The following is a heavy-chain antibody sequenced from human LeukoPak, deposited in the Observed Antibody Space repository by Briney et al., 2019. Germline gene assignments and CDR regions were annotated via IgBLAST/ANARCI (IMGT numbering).Heavy chain of an antibody. Sequence: GASVKVSCKASGGTFSSYAMSWVRQAPGKGLEWVSAISGSGGSTYYADSVKGRFTISRDNSKNTLYLQMNSLRAEDTAVYYCAKGPWFDPWGQGTLVTVSS. J-gene: IGHJ5*02. CDR2: ISGSGGST. CDR3: AKGPWFDP. V-gene: IGHV3-23*01. CDR1: GGTFSSYA.